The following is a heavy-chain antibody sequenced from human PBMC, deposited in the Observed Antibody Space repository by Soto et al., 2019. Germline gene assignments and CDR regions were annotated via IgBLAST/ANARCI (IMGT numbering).Heavy chain of an antibody. Sequence: ASVKVSCKASGYTFTSYAMHWVRQAPGRRLEWMGWISPGNGDTRYSRNFQGRVTMTSDTPANTGYMELSSLRSEDTAVYYCARSIGPVTTVVTNPAYYWGQGTLVTVSS. CDR2: ISPGNGDT. D-gene: IGHD4-17*01. J-gene: IGHJ4*02. V-gene: IGHV1-3*01. CDR3: ARSIGPVTTVVTNPAYY. CDR1: GYTFTSYA.